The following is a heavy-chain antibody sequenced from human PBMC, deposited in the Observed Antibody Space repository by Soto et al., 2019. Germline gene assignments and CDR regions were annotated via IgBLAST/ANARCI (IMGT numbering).Heavy chain of an antibody. CDR1: GGTFSSYT. J-gene: IGHJ4*02. Sequence: QVQLVQSGAEVKKPGSSVKVSCKASGGTFSSYTISWVRQAPGQGLEWMGRIIPILGIANYAQKFQGRVTITADKSTSTAYMELSSLRSEDTAVYYCATTQKEYHEPYYFDYWGQGTLVTVSS. CDR2: IIPILGIA. V-gene: IGHV1-69*02. CDR3: ATTQKEYHEPYYFDY. D-gene: IGHD2-2*01.